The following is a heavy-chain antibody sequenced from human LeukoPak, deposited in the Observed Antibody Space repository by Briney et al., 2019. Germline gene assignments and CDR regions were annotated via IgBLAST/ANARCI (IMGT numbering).Heavy chain of an antibody. CDR3: AKVDSSGSHYDY. CDR2: ISYDGSNK. Sequence: GGSLRLSCAASGFTFSSYGMHWVRRAPGKGLEWVAVISYDGSNKYYADSVKGRLTISRDNSKNTLYLQMNSLRAEDTAVYYCAKVDSSGSHYDYWGQGTLVTVSS. V-gene: IGHV3-30*18. CDR1: GFTFSSYG. D-gene: IGHD1-26*01. J-gene: IGHJ4*02.